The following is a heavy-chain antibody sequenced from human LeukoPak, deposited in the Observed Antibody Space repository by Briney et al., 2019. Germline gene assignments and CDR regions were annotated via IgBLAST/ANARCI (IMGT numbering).Heavy chain of an antibody. V-gene: IGHV3-30*18. Sequence: SLSLYCAASGFTFSSNGMHWVRQAPGKGLMGVAVMSYDGSNNEYADSVKGRFTISRDNSKNTLYLQMNSLRAEDTAVYYCAKDRSRSWSFDYWGQGTLVTVSS. CDR3: AKDRSRSWSFDY. CDR1: GFTFSSNG. D-gene: IGHD6-13*01. CDR2: MSYDGSNN. J-gene: IGHJ4*02.